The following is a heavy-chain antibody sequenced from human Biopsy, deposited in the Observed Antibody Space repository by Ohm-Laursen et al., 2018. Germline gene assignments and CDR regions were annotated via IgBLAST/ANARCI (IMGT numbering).Heavy chain of an antibody. D-gene: IGHD4-23*01. Sequence: GTLSLTCPVSGGSFTGHYWTWIRQPPGKGLEWIGHISHTGYTSYKSSLKSRVTISLDTSRKHFSLRLTSLAAADTAAYYCARGSNEYGGLYFPHWGQGILVTVSS. J-gene: IGHJ1*01. CDR2: ISHTGYT. V-gene: IGHV4-59*11. CDR1: GGSFTGHY. CDR3: ARGSNEYGGLYFPH.